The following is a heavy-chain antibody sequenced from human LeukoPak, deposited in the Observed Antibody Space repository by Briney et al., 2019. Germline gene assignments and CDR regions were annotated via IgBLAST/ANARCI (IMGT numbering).Heavy chain of an antibody. D-gene: IGHD1-1*01. V-gene: IGHV5-51*01. Sequence: GESLRISCEASGYHFSLYLIAWVRPVPGKGLEGMGVIYPGDSRTTYSPSFQGQFTISADKSINTAYLQWSSLKTSDTAMYYCARISAGSWATTEHFPNWGRGTLVTVSS. CDR2: IYPGDSRT. J-gene: IGHJ1*01. CDR1: GYHFSLYL. CDR3: ARISAGSWATTEHFPN.